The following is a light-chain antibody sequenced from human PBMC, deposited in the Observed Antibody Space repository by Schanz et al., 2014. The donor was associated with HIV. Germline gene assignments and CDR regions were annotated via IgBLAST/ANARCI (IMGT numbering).Light chain of an antibody. V-gene: IGKV3D-15*01. CDR1: QSVSSN. CDR3: QQCVTYPYT. Sequence: EIVMTQSPATLSVSPGERATLSCRASQSVSSNLAWYQQKPGQAPRLLIFGASNRATGFPARFSGSGSGTSFTLTISSLQPDDFATYYCQQCVTYPYTFGQGTKLDIK. CDR2: GAS. J-gene: IGKJ2*01.